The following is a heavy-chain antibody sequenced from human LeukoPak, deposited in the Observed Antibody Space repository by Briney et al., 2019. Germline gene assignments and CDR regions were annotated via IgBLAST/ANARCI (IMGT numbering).Heavy chain of an antibody. CDR1: GFTFSGYS. CDR3: AKRGSYSTSFLDH. V-gene: IGHV3-48*04. CDR2: IGSSSSTI. Sequence: RGSLRLSCAASGFTFSGYSMNWVCPALGKGLEWVSYIGSSSSTIYYGDSVKGRFTISRDNAKNTLYLQMNSLRAEDTAVYYCAKRGSYSTSFLDHWGQGTLVTVSS. J-gene: IGHJ4*02. D-gene: IGHD6-13*01.